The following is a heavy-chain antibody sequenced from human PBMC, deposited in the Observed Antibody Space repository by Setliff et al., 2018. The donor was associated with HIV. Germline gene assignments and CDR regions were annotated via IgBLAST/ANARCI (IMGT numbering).Heavy chain of an antibody. Sequence: PSETLSLTCTVSGGSLSSTTYYWGWIRQPPGKGLEWIGIIDYSGNTYYNPSLKSRITISVGTSKNQFPLKLSSVTAADTAVYYCERSGPVWFGEPPYYFDSWGLGTLVTVSS. D-gene: IGHD3-10*01. CDR2: IDYSGNT. V-gene: IGHV4-39*06. CDR1: GGSLSSTTYY. CDR3: ERSGPVWFGEPPYYFDS. J-gene: IGHJ4*02.